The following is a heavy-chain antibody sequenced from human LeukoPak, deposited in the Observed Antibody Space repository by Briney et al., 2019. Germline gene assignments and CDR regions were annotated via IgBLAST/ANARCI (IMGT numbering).Heavy chain of an antibody. CDR1: GFTFSSYA. J-gene: IGHJ4*02. D-gene: IGHD2-21*02. CDR3: AKGAVGIVVETAIRDY. V-gene: IGHV3-23*01. CDR2: ISGSGGST. Sequence: GGSLRLSCAASGFTFSSYAMSWVRQAPGKGLEWVSAISGSGGSTYYADSVKGRFTISRDNSKNTLYLQMNSLRAEDTAVYYCAKGAVGIVVETAIRDYWGQGTLVTVSS.